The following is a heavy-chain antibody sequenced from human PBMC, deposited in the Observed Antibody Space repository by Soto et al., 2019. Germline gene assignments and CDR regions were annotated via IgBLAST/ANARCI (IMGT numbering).Heavy chain of an antibody. V-gene: IGHV3-30*18. Sequence: GGSLRLSCAASGFTFSSYGMHWVRQAPGKGLEWVAVISYDGSNKYYADSVKGRFTISRDNSKNTLYLQTNSRRAEDPDVYDCAKADNSSSSGFDYCGQGTLVTDSS. CDR3: AKADNSSSSGFDY. CDR2: ISYDGSNK. J-gene: IGHJ4*02. D-gene: IGHD6-6*01. CDR1: GFTFSSYG.